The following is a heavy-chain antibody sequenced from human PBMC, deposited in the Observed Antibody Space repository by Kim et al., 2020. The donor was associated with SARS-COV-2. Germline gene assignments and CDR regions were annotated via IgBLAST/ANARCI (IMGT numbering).Heavy chain of an antibody. V-gene: IGHV3-30*03. Sequence: GGSLRLSCAASGFTFSSYGMHWVRQAPGKGLEWVAVISYDGSNKYYADSVKGRFTISRDNSKNTLYLQMNSLRAEDTAVYYCATIAVADPLDYWGQGTLVTVSS. CDR2: ISYDGSNK. D-gene: IGHD6-19*01. J-gene: IGHJ4*02. CDR3: ATIAVADPLDY. CDR1: GFTFSSYG.